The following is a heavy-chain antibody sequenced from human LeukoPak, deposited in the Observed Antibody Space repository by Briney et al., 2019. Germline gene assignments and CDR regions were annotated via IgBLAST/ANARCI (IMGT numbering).Heavy chain of an antibody. V-gene: IGHV3-30-3*01. CDR1: GFTFSSYA. D-gene: IGHD6-13*01. CDR2: ISYDGSNK. J-gene: IGHJ4*02. Sequence: PGGSLRLSCAASGFTFSSYAMHWVRQAPGKGLEWVAVISYDGSNKYYADSVKGRFTISRDNSKNTLYLQMNSLRAEDTAVYYCAREPPIVGSSWSKGCFDYWGQGTLVTVSS. CDR3: AREPPIVGSSWSKGCFDY.